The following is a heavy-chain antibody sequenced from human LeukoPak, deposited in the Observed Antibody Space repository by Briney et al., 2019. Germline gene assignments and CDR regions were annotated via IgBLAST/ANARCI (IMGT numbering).Heavy chain of an antibody. Sequence: GGSVRLSCAASGFTVSSNYMSWVRQAPGKGLEWVSIIYSGGTTDYADSVKGRFTISRDNSKNTLYLQMNSLRAEDTAVYHCARAGYSGYDRHFDYWGQGTLVTVTS. V-gene: IGHV3-53*01. CDR3: ARAGYSGYDRHFDY. J-gene: IGHJ4*02. CDR1: GFTVSSNY. CDR2: IYSGGTT. D-gene: IGHD5-12*01.